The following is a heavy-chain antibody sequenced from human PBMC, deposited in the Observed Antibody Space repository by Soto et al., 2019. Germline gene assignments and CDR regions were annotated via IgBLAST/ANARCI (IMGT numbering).Heavy chain of an antibody. Sequence: QVQLVQSGAEVKKPGSSVKVSCKASGGTFSSYAISWVRQAPGQGLEWMGGIIPIFGTANYAQKFQGRVTVTADESRSTAYMEPRSLRSEETAVYYCARGAWSGPPHTQGYNLFVPCGQGTLVTVSS. D-gene: IGHD3-3*01. CDR3: ARGAWSGPPHTQGYNLFVP. V-gene: IGHV1-69*12. J-gene: IGHJ5*02. CDR1: GGTFSSYA. CDR2: IIPIFGTA.